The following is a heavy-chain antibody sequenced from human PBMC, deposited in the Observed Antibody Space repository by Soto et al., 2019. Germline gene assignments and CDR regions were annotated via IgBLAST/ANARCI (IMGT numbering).Heavy chain of an antibody. V-gene: IGHV3-23*01. CDR3: AKGHSDYQGDYNYYGTDV. Sequence: RGSLRLSCAASGFPFSSYAISWVRQAPGRGLEWVAASTGAGGGTYNLEAVKGRFTVSRDNSKKTVYLQLDGLRAEDTAVYYCAKGHSDYQGDYNYYGTDVWGQGTTVTVSS. D-gene: IGHD6-25*01. CDR1: GFPFSSYA. CDR2: STGAGGGT. J-gene: IGHJ6*02.